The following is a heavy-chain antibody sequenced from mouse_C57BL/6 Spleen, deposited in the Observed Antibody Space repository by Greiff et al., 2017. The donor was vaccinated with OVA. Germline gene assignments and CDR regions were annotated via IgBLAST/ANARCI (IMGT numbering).Heavy chain of an antibody. CDR3: AGNEGNYGFAY. Sequence: LQQPGAELVMPGASVKLSCKASGYTFTSYWMHWVKQRPGQGLEWIGEIDPSDSYTNYNQKFKGKSTLTVDKSSSTAYMQLSSLTSEDSAVYYCAGNEGNYGFAYWGQGTLVTVSA. CDR2: IDPSDSYT. D-gene: IGHD2-1*01. CDR1: GYTFTSYW. J-gene: IGHJ3*01. V-gene: IGHV1-69*01.